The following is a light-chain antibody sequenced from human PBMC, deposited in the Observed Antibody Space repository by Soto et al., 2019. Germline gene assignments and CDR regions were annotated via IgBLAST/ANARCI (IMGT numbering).Light chain of an antibody. V-gene: IGKV3D-15*01. CDR1: QNVANY. CDR2: ESS. J-gene: IGKJ4*01. CDR3: QQYNRWPLT. Sequence: EIVLTQSPATLSLSPGERATLSCRASQNVANYLDWYQQKPGQAPRLLIYESSNRATGIAARFSGSGSGTEFTLTISSLQSEDFAVYYCQQYNRWPLTFGGGTKVDIK.